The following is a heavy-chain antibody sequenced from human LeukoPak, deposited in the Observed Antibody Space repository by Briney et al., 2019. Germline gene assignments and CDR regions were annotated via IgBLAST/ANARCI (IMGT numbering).Heavy chain of an antibody. Sequence: GGSLRLSCAASGFTFSDYNMRWIRQAPGKGLEWVSSISRSGSTKYYADSVKGRFTISRDNAKNSLFLQMNSLRAEDTAVYYCARDAGYGYDRFDYWGQGAQVTVSS. J-gene: IGHJ4*02. CDR2: ISRSGSTK. CDR1: GFTFSDYN. V-gene: IGHV3-11*04. D-gene: IGHD5-18*01. CDR3: ARDAGYGYDRFDY.